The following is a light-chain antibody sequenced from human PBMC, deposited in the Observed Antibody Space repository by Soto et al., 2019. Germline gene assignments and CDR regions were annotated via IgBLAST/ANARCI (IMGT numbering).Light chain of an antibody. CDR2: DVT. J-gene: IGLJ1*01. V-gene: IGLV2-11*01. CDR1: SSDVGRYNY. Sequence: QSALTQPRSVSGSPGQSVAISCTGTSSDVGRYNYVSWYQQHPGKAPKLMIYDVTKRPSGVPDRFSGSKSGNTASLTISGLQAEDEADYCCCSYVGSYSYVFGTGTKLTVL. CDR3: CSYVGSYSYV.